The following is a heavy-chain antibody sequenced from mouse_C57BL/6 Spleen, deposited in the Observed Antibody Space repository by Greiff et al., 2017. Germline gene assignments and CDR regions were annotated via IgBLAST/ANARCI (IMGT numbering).Heavy chain of an antibody. V-gene: IGHV5-6*01. CDR3: ARFYDYDAMDY. CDR1: GFTFSSYG. D-gene: IGHD2-3*01. CDR2: ISSGGSYT. Sequence: EVQLQQSGGDLVKPGGSLKLSCAASGFTFSSYGMSWVRQTPDKRLEWVATISSGGSYTYYPDSVKGRFTISRDNAKNTLYLQMSSLKSEDTAMYYCARFYDYDAMDYWGQGTSVTVSS. J-gene: IGHJ4*01.